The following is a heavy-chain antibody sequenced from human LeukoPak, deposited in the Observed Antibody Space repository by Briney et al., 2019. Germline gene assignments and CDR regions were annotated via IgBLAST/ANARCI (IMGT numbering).Heavy chain of an antibody. CDR2: IYYSGST. Sequence: SETLSLTCTVSGGSISSSSYYWGWIRQPPGKGLEWIGSIYYSGSTYYNPSLKSRVTISVDTSKNQFSLKLSSVTAADTAVYYCARRSYGGYVRDYWGQGTLVTVSS. D-gene: IGHD4-17*01. J-gene: IGHJ4*02. CDR1: GGSISSSSYY. CDR3: ARRSYGGYVRDY. V-gene: IGHV4-39*01.